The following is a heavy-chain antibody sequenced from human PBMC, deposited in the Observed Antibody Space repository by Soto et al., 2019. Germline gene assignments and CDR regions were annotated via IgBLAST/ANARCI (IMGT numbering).Heavy chain of an antibody. V-gene: IGHV1-58*01. D-gene: IGHD2-2*01. CDR1: GFTFTSSA. CDR2: IVVGSGNT. CDR3: AADSERLGCISTSCPFDY. Sequence: QMQLVQSGPEVQKPGTSVTVSCKASGFTFTSSAVQWVRQARGQRLEWIGWIVVGSGNTNYAQKFQERVTITRDMSTSTAYMELSSLRSEDTAVYYCAADSERLGCISTSCPFDYWGQGTLVTVSS. J-gene: IGHJ4*02.